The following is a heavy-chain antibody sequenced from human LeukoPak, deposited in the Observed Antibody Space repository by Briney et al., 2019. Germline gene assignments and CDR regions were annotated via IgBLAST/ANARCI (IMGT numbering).Heavy chain of an antibody. J-gene: IGHJ4*02. D-gene: IGHD5-24*01. CDR1: DFNFITYA. CDR2: ISGSGGST. V-gene: IGHV3-23*01. CDR3: AKDLAGRRDGYNWHGDYFDY. Sequence: GGSLRLSCAASDFNFITYAMSWVRQAPGKGLEWVSAISGSGGSTYYADSVKGRFTISRDNSKNTLYLQMNSLRAEDTAVYYCAKDLAGRRDGYNWHGDYFDYWGQGTLVTVSS.